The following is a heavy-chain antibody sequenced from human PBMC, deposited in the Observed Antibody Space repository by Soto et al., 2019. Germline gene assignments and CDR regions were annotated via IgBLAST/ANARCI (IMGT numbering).Heavy chain of an antibody. CDR2: INHSGST. J-gene: IGHJ4*02. D-gene: IGHD3-3*01. CDR3: ARPPRAPPRSAKRCPLDY. CDR1: GGSFSGYY. Sequence: SETLSLTCAVYGGSFSGYYWSWIRQPPGKGLEWIGEINHSGSTNYNPSLKSRVTISVDTSKNQFSLKLSSVTAADTAVYYCARPPRAPPRSAKRCPLDYWGQGTLVTVSS. V-gene: IGHV4-34*01.